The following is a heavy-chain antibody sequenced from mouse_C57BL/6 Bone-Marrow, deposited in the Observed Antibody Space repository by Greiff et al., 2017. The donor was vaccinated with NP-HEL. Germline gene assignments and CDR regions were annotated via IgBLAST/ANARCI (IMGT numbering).Heavy chain of an antibody. V-gene: IGHV2-5*01. CDR3: AKNIPITTVVATRDYAMDY. CDR1: GFSLTSYG. CDR2: IWRGGST. J-gene: IGHJ4*01. Sequence: QVQLQQSGPGLVQPSQCLSITCTVSGFSLTSYGVHWVRQSPGKGLEWLGVIWRGGSTDYNAAFMSRLSITKDNSKSQVFFKMNRLQADDTAIYYCAKNIPITTVVATRDYAMDYWGQGTSVTVSS. D-gene: IGHD1-1*01.